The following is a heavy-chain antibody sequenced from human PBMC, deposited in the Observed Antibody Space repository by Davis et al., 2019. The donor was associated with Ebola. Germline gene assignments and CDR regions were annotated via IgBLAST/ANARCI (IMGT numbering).Heavy chain of an antibody. D-gene: IGHD1/OR15-1a*01. Sequence: LKISCAASGFPFSVYFMDWVRLTPGKGLEWVGLSRNKENRYSTEYAASVKGRVTISRDDSKNLLYLEMNSLRTEDTAVYYCVTENWYRFESWGQGTLVTVSP. CDR1: GFPFSVYF. V-gene: IGHV3-72*01. CDR2: SRNKENRYST. J-gene: IGHJ4*02. CDR3: VTENWYRFES.